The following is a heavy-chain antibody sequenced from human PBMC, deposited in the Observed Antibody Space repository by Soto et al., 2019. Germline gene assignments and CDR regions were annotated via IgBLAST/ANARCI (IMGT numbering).Heavy chain of an antibody. Sequence: GGSLRLSCAASGFTFDDYAMHWVRQAPGKGLEWVSGISWNSGSIGYADSVKGRFTISRDNAKNSLYLQMNSLRAEDTALYYCAKDLRITMVRGVIFDYWGQGTLVTVSS. CDR1: GFTFDDYA. CDR3: AKDLRITMVRGVIFDY. J-gene: IGHJ4*02. V-gene: IGHV3-9*01. D-gene: IGHD3-10*01. CDR2: ISWNSGSI.